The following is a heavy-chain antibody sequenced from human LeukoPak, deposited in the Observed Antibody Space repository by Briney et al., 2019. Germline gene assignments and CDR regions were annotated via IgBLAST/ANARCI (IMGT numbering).Heavy chain of an antibody. Sequence: GGSLRLSRAASGFTFSGSAINWVRQASGKGLEWVARIRSKANTYATAYAASVKGRFTISRDDSKNTTYLQMNSLKAEDMAVDYCTRLLLAGFDYWGQGTLVTVSS. D-gene: IGHD3-3*01. J-gene: IGHJ4*02. CDR1: GFTFSGSA. CDR3: TRLLLAGFDY. CDR2: IRSKANTYAT. V-gene: IGHV3-73*01.